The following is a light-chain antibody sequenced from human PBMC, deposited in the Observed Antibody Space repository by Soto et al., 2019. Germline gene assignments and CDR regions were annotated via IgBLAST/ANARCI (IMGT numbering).Light chain of an antibody. CDR3: ATWDDSPSGRSWV. Sequence: QSALTQSPSASGTPGQRVSISCSGSSSNIGSNNVYWYQHFPGSAPRFLIYPHSPRPSAVPDRFSASKSGTSASLVISGLRPEDEATYYCATWDDSPSGRSWVFGGGTKLTVL. V-gene: IGLV1-47*01. J-gene: IGLJ3*02. CDR1: SSNIGSNN. CDR2: PHS.